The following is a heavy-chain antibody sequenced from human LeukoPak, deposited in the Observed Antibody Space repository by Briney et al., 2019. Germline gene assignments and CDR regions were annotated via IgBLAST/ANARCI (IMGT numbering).Heavy chain of an antibody. CDR3: ARGRRYCSSTSCYLDYYYYVDV. Sequence: ASVKVSCKASGYTFTSYDINWVRQATGQGLEWMGWMNPNSGNTGYAQKFQGRVTMTRNTSISTAYMELSSLRSEDTAVYYCARGRRYCSSTSCYLDYYYYVDVWGKGTTVTVSS. CDR2: MNPNSGNT. V-gene: IGHV1-8*01. D-gene: IGHD2-2*01. J-gene: IGHJ6*03. CDR1: GYTFTSYD.